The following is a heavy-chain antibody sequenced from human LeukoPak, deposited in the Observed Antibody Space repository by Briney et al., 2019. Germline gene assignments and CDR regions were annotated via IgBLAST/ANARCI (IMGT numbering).Heavy chain of an antibody. V-gene: IGHV3-30-3*01. CDR2: ISYDGSNK. CDR1: GFTFSSYA. D-gene: IGHD6-6*01. CDR3: ARDPGYSSSSFFDY. J-gene: IGHJ4*02. Sequence: PGRSLRLSCAASGFTFSSYAMHWVRQAPGKGLEGVAVISYDGSNKYYADSVKGRFTISRDNSKSTLYLQMNSLRAEDTAVYYCARDPGYSSSSFFDYWGQGTLVTVSS.